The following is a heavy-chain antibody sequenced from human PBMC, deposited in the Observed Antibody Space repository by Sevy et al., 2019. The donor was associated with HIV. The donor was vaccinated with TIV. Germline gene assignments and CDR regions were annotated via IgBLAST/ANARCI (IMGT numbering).Heavy chain of an antibody. Sequence: ASVKVSCKASGYTLTSYYLHWVRQATGQGLEWMGWMNPNSGNTGYAQKFQGRVTMTRNTSISTAYMELSSLRSEDTAVYYCARTEPGIAAYGMDVWGQGTTVTVSS. D-gene: IGHD6-13*01. CDR1: GYTLTSYY. CDR2: MNPNSGNT. V-gene: IGHV1-8*02. J-gene: IGHJ6*02. CDR3: ARTEPGIAAYGMDV.